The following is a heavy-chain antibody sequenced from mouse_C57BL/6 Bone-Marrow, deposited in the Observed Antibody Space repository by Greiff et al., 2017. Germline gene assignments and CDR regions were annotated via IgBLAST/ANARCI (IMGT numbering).Heavy chain of an antibody. J-gene: IGHJ4*01. D-gene: IGHD1-1*01. CDR3: TTRVGYYGSRVVYYAMDY. V-gene: IGHV14-4*01. Sequence: EVQGVESGAELVRPGASVKLSFTASGFNIKDDYMHWVKQRPEQGLEWIGWIDPENGDTEYASKFQGKATITADTSSNTAYLQLSSLTSEDTAVYYCTTRVGYYGSRVVYYAMDYWGQGTSVTVSS. CDR1: GFNIKDDY. CDR2: IDPENGDT.